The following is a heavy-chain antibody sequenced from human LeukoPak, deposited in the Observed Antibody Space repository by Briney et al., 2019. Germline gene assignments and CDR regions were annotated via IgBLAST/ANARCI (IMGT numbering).Heavy chain of an antibody. Sequence: GGSLRLSCSASGFTFSDHYMDWVRQPPGKGLEWVGRSRNKPNSYTTEYAASVKGRFTISRDDSKNSLYLQMNSLKTEGTAVYYCARVLTGTGGTFDIWGQGTMVTVSS. V-gene: IGHV3-72*01. CDR2: SRNKPNSYTT. CDR3: ARVLTGTGGTFDI. J-gene: IGHJ3*02. CDR1: GFTFSDHY. D-gene: IGHD1-20*01.